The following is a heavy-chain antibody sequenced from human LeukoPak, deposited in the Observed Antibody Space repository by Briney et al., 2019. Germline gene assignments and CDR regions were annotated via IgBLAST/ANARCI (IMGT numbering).Heavy chain of an antibody. D-gene: IGHD6-19*01. J-gene: IGHJ4*02. CDR1: GGTFSSYA. CDR2: IIPIFGTA. CDR3: ARDSGWVSENFDY. V-gene: IGHV1-69*13. Sequence: SVKVSSKASGGTFSSYAISWVRQAPGQGLEWMGGIIPIFGTANYAQKFQGRVTITADESTSTAYMELSSLRSEDTAVYYCARDSGWVSENFDYWGQGTLVTVSS.